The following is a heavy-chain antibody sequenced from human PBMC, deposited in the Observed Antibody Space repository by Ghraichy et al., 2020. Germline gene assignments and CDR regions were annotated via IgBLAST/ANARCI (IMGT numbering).Heavy chain of an antibody. CDR2: ISKSGSSI. CDR1: GFTFSSYE. Sequence: LSLTCADSGFTFSSYEMNWVRQAPGKGLEWVSYISKSGSSIYYADSVKGRFTISRENAKNSLYLQMNSLRAEDTAVYYCAREGTVSSRGMDVWGQGTTVTVSS. J-gene: IGHJ6*02. D-gene: IGHD4-17*01. V-gene: IGHV3-48*03. CDR3: AREGTVSSRGMDV.